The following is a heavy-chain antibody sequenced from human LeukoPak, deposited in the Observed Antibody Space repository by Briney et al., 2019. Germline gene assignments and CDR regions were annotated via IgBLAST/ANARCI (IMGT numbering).Heavy chain of an antibody. CDR3: ARDQVQNYYYSGMDV. V-gene: IGHV3-33*01. J-gene: IGHJ6*02. CDR2: IWYDESNK. CDR1: GFIFSNFG. Sequence: GGSLRLSCAASGFIFSNFGMHWVRQAPGKGLEWVAVIWYDESNKYYADSVKGRFTISRDDSKNTLYLQMNSLRAEDTAVYYCARDQVQNYYYSGMDVWGQGTTVTVSS. D-gene: IGHD2/OR15-2a*01.